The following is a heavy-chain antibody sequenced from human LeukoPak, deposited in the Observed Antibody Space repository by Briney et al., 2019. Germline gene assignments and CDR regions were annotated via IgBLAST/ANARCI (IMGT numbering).Heavy chain of an antibody. Sequence: SETLSLTCTVSGGSISSGSYYWSWIRQPAGKGLEWIGRIYASGSTSHNPPLKSRVPISVDTSKNQFSLKLSSVTPADTAVYYCARGFWSGYHLAAFDIWGQGTMVTVSS. CDR2: IYASGST. D-gene: IGHD3-3*01. J-gene: IGHJ3*02. V-gene: IGHV4-61*02. CDR3: ARGFWSGYHLAAFDI. CDR1: GGSISSGSYY.